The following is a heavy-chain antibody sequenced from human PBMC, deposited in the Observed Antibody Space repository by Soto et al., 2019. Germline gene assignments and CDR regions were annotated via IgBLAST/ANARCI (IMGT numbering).Heavy chain of an antibody. CDR1: GGTFSSYT. CDR2: IIPILGIA. Sequence: SVKVSCKASGGTFSSYTISWVRQAPGQGLEWMGRIIPILGIANYAQKFQGRVTITADKSTSTAYMELSSLRSEDTAVYYCASSDFWSGYPTVYYYYYYMDVWGKGTTVTVSS. D-gene: IGHD3-3*01. V-gene: IGHV1-69*02. CDR3: ASSDFWSGYPTVYYYYYYMDV. J-gene: IGHJ6*03.